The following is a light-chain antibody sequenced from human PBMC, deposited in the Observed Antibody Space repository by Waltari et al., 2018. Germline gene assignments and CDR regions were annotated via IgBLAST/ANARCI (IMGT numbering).Light chain of an antibody. CDR3: CSYTSIGPVL. V-gene: IGLV2-23*02. CDR1: RSDVGANNF. Sequence: QSALTQPASVSGSPGQSIALSCIGTRSDVGANNFLSWYQQHPGRAPKLMIHEVTKRPSGVSTRFSGSKSGNTASLTISGLQAEDEADYYCCSYTSIGPVLIGGGTKVTVL. J-gene: IGLJ2*01. CDR2: EVT.